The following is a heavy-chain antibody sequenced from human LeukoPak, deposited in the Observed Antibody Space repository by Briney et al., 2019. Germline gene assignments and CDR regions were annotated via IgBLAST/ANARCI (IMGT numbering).Heavy chain of an antibody. CDR3: ASPYSSSWSPLDY. V-gene: IGHV4-39*01. D-gene: IGHD6-13*01. J-gene: IGHJ4*02. CDR2: IYYSGST. Sequence: SETLSLTCTVSGCSISSSSYYWGWLRQPPGKGLVWIGSIYYSGSTYYNPSLKSRVTISVDTSKNLFSLKLSSVTAADTAVYYCASPYSSSWSPLDYWGQGTLVTVSS. CDR1: GCSISSSSYY.